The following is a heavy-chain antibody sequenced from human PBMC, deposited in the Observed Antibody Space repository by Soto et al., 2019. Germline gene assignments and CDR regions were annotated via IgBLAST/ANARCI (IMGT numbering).Heavy chain of an antibody. J-gene: IGHJ4*02. CDR2: FYSNDDK. CDR1: GFSLSTSRLR. V-gene: IGHV2-5*01. Sequence: TLVNPTHTLTLTCTLSGFSLSTSRLRVGGLRQPRGMSLEGLALFYSNDDKRYTPSLKSSLTITKHTSNNQVVLTMTNMDPMHKATYYCAHLPPSGRDYWGQGTMVTVSS. CDR3: AHLPPSGRDY.